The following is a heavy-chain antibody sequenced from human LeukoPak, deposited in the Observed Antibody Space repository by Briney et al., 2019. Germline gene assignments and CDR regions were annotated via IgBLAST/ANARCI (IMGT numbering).Heavy chain of an antibody. CDR3: ARNDYGDAQSNYYYYYYMDV. CDR1: GFTVSSNY. Sequence: GGSLRLSCAASGFTVSSNYMSWVRQAPGKGLEWVSVIYSGGSTYYADSVKGRFTISRDNSKNTLYLQMNSLRAEDTAVYYCARNDYGDAQSNYYYYYYMDVWGKGTTVTVSS. D-gene: IGHD4-17*01. CDR2: IYSGGST. V-gene: IGHV3-53*05. J-gene: IGHJ6*03.